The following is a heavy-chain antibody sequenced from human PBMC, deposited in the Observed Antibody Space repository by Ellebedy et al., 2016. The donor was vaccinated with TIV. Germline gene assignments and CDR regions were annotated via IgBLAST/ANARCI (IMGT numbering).Heavy chain of an antibody. V-gene: IGHV4-59*01. D-gene: IGHD2-15*01. CDR2: IHYSGST. J-gene: IGHJ6*03. CDR3: ARTTEGYGRRGEGSYSYYMDV. Sequence: SETLSLXXTASGGSINNYSWSWIRQPPGKRLAWIGFIHYSGSTHYNPSLRSRVSISVDTSTNRFSLKLNAVSAAHTAVYFCARTTEGYGRRGEGSYSYYMDVWGKGTTVTVS. CDR1: GGSINNYS.